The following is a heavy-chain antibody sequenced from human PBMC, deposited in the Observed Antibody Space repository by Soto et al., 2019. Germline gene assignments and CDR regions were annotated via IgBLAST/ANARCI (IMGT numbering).Heavy chain of an antibody. Sequence: QLQLQESGPGLVKPSETLSLTCTVSGGSISSSSYYWGWIRQPPGKGLEWIGSIYYSGSTYYNPSLKRRVTISVDTSKNQFSLKLRSVTASDSAVYYCASRVSVAGTLFDYWGEGTLVTVSS. V-gene: IGHV4-39*01. D-gene: IGHD6-19*01. CDR3: ASRVSVAGTLFDY. CDR1: GGSISSSSYY. CDR2: IYYSGST. J-gene: IGHJ4*02.